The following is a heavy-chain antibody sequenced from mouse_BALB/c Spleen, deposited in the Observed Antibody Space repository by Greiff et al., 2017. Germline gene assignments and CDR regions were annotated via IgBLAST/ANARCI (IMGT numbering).Heavy chain of an antibody. V-gene: IGHV1-7*01. D-gene: IGHD2-3*01. J-gene: IGHJ4*01. CDR3: ALWDGYPMDY. CDR2: INPSTGYT. Sequence: QVQLQQSGAELAKPGASVKMSCKASGYTFTSYWMHWVKQRPGQGLEWIGYINPSTGYTEYNQKFKDKATLTADKSSSTAYMQLSSLTSEDSAVYYCALWDGYPMDYWGQGTSVTVSS. CDR1: GYTFTSYW.